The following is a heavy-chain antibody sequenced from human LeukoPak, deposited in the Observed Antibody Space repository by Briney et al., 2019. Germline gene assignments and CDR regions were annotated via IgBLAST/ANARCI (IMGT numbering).Heavy chain of an antibody. V-gene: IGHV3-7*01. D-gene: IGHD2-15*01. CDR1: GFTFSSYW. CDR3: ARAGGYCSGGSCYPAYYYYMDV. J-gene: IGHJ6*03. Sequence: GGSLRLSCAASGFTFSSYWMSWVRQAPGKGLEWVANIKQDGSEKYYVDSVKGRFTISRDNAKNSLYLQMNSLRAEDTAVYYCARAGGYCSGGSCYPAYYYYMDVWGKGTTVTVSS. CDR2: IKQDGSEK.